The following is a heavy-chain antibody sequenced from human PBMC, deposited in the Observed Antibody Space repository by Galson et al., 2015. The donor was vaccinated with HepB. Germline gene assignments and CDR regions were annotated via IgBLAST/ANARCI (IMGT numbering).Heavy chain of an antibody. D-gene: IGHD6-19*01. J-gene: IGHJ4*02. CDR3: ARVVAVAGAPPFDY. CDR2: INDSGNT. Sequence: QPPGKGLEWMGEINDSGNTNDNPSLKSRVSMSVDTSKKQISLKLTSVTAADTAVYYCARVVAVAGAPPFDYWGQGTLVIVSS. V-gene: IGHV4-34*01.